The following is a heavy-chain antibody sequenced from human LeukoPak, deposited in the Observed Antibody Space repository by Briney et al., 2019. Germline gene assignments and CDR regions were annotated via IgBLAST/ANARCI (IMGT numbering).Heavy chain of an antibody. J-gene: IGHJ3*02. V-gene: IGHV4-39*07. CDR1: GGSISSSSYY. CDR3: ARDLPDYDILTGYRLDAFDI. CDR2: IYTSGST. Sequence: SETLSLTCTVSGGSISSSSYYWGWIRQPPGKGLEWIGRIYTSGSTNYNPSLKSRVTMSVDTSKNQFSLKLSSVTAADTAVYYCARDLPDYDILTGYRLDAFDIWGQGTMVTVSS. D-gene: IGHD3-9*01.